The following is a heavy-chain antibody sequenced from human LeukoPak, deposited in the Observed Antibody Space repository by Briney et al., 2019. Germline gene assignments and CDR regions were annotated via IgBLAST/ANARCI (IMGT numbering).Heavy chain of an antibody. CDR1: GFTFPNYW. CDR2: INQDGRVK. Sequence: GGSLRLSCAASGFTFPNYWMGWVRQAPEKGLEWVANINQDGRVKQYVDSMKGRFTISRDNAKNSLYLQMNSLRAEDTAVYYCARDRDDGGFEYWGQGTLVTVSS. V-gene: IGHV3-7*01. D-gene: IGHD4-23*01. J-gene: IGHJ4*02. CDR3: ARDRDDGGFEY.